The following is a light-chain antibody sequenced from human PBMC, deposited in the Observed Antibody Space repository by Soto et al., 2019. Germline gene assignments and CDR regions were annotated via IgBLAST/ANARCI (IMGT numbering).Light chain of an antibody. Sequence: EVFLTQSRFTLTFPPVETASLSSRASQSVSSYLAWYQQKPGQAPRLLIYDVSNRATGIPARFSGSGSGTDFTLTISSLEPEDFAVYYCQQRNYWQVTFGQGTRLEI. J-gene: IGKJ5*01. CDR2: DVS. CDR1: QSVSSY. V-gene: IGKV3-11*01. CDR3: QQRNYWQVT.